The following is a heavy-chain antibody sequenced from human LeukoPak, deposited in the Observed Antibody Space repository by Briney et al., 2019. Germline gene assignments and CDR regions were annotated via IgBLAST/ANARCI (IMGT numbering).Heavy chain of an antibody. CDR3: ARYYYDSSGYYSGLFDY. Sequence: GGSLRLSCAASGFTFSSYWMHWVRQAPGKGLVWVSRINSDGSSTSYADSVKGRFTISRDNAENTLYLQMNSLRAEDTAVYYCARYYYDSSGYYSGLFDYWGQGTLVTVSS. J-gene: IGHJ4*02. D-gene: IGHD3-22*01. CDR1: GFTFSSYW. V-gene: IGHV3-74*01. CDR2: INSDGSST.